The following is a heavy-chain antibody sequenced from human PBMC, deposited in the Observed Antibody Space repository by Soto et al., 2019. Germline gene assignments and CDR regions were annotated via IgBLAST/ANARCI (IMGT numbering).Heavy chain of an antibody. CDR1: GGTFGNSA. V-gene: IGHV1-69*12. CDR2: IIPIFPTP. J-gene: IGHJ6*02. Sequence: QVQLVQSGAEVKKPGSSVTVSCKASGGTFGNSAISWVRQAPGQGLEWMGGIIPIFPTPDYAQKFQGRVTVTAYQSTSTAYTELTSLRSADTAVCYWARDKGRLQLGRNYYYALGLWRQGPTVTISS. D-gene: IGHD5-12*01. CDR3: ARDKGRLQLGRNYYYALGL.